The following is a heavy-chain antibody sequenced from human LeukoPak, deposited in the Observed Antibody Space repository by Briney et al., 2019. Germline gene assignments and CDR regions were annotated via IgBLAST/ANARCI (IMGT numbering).Heavy chain of an antibody. V-gene: IGHV4-4*09. CDR1: GGSISSYC. Sequence: SETLSLTCTVSGGSISSYCWSWIRQPPGKGLEWIGYIYTSGSTNYNPSLKSRVTISVDTSKNQFSLKLSSVTAADTAVYYCATIGKSYYMDVWGKGTTVTVSS. J-gene: IGHJ6*03. CDR3: ATIGKSYYMDV. CDR2: IYTSGST.